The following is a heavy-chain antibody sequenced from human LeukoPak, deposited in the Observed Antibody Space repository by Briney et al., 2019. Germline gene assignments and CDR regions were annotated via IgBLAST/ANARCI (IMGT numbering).Heavy chain of an antibody. CDR2: IYYSGST. CDR1: GGSISSYY. D-gene: IGHD3-10*01. V-gene: IGHV4-59*12. J-gene: IGHJ4*02. Sequence: SETLSLTCTVSGGSISSYYWSWIRQPPGKGLEWIGYIYYSGSTNYNPSLKSRVTISVDTSKNQFSLKLSSVTAADTAVHYCARGRGSMVRGVTDYWGQGTLVTVSS. CDR3: ARGRGSMVRGVTDY.